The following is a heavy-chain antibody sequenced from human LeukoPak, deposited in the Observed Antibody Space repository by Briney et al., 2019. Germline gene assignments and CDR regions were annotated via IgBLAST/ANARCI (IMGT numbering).Heavy chain of an antibody. CDR3: VVEGGRRGSGAFYI. CDR1: GFTFSSYG. D-gene: IGHD1-26*01. CDR2: IRDSGGNK. Sequence: GGSLRLSCAASGFTFSSYGMNWVRQAPGKGLEWVAFIRDSGGNKYYADSVKGRFTISRDNAKNTLYQQMNSLRAEDTAVYYCVVEGGRRGSGAFYIWGEGTTVSASS. V-gene: IGHV3-30*02. J-gene: IGHJ3*02.